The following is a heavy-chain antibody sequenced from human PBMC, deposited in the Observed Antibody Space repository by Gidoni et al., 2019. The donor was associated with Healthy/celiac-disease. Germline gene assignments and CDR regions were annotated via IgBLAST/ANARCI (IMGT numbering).Heavy chain of an antibody. CDR3: ARLAYCGGDCYGYYMDV. J-gene: IGHJ6*03. D-gene: IGHD2-21*02. CDR1: GYPFTSYY. CDR2: INPSGGST. Sequence: QVQLVQSGAEVKKPGASVKFSCRASGYPFTSYYMHWVRQAPGQGLEWMGIINPSGGSTSYEKKFQGRVTMTRDTSTSTVYMELSSLRSEDTAVYYWARLAYCGGDCYGYYMDVWGKGTTVTVSS. V-gene: IGHV1-46*01.